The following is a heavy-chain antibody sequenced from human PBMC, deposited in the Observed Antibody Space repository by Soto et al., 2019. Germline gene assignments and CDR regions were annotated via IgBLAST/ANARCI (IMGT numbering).Heavy chain of an antibody. CDR3: ARATKGYCSSTSCLSNYGMDV. CDR2: IYRTGST. Sequence: SETLSLTCAVSGGSFTSNNWWTWVRQPPGQGLEWIGEIYRTGSTNYNPSLKSRVTISLDKSENQFSLKVTSLTAADTAVYYCARATKGYCSSTSCLSNYGMDVWGQGTTVTVSS. CDR1: GGSFTSNNW. J-gene: IGHJ6*02. V-gene: IGHV4-4*02. D-gene: IGHD2-2*01.